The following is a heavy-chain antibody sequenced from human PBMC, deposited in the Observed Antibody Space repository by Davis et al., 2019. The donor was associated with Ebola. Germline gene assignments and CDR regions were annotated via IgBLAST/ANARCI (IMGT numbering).Heavy chain of an antibody. CDR1: GDSVSSGG. CDR3: VRGWGRSGLDV. D-gene: IGHD3-16*01. J-gene: IGHJ6*02. V-gene: IGHV6-1*01. CDR2: TYYNSKWYH. Sequence: PSETLSLTCAISGDSVSSGGWNWIRQSPSRGLEWLGRTYYNSKWYHDYAVSVQSRLTINPDTSKNQLSLQLNSVTPEDTAVYYCVRGWGRSGLDVWGQGTTVTVSS.